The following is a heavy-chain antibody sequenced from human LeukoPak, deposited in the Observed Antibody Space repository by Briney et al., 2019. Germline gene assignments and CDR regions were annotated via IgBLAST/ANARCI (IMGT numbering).Heavy chain of an antibody. CDR2: INPNSGGT. V-gene: IGHV1-2*06. CDR3: VREYYYDSSGYFRAFDY. CDR1: GYTFTGYY. Sequence: ASVKVSCKASGYTFTGYYMHWVRQAPGQGLEWMGRINPNSGGTNYAQKFQGRVTMTRDTSISTAYMELSRLRSDDTAVYYCVREYYYDSSGYFRAFDYWGQGTLVTVSS. J-gene: IGHJ4*02. D-gene: IGHD3-22*01.